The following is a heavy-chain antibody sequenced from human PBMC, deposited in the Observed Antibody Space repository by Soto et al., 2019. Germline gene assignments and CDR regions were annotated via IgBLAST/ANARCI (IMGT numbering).Heavy chain of an antibody. V-gene: IGHV3-74*01. CDR1: GLTFSGYW. CDR2: IDTDGSVT. D-gene: IGHD3-3*01. CDR3: ATPKRDFWSGYHQYYFDY. J-gene: IGHJ4*02. Sequence: GGSLRLSCAASGLTFSGYWMHWVRQVPGKGLVWVSRIDTDGSVTNYADFVEGRFTISRDDAKNTLYLQMNGLRAEDTAVYYCATPKRDFWSGYHQYYFDYWGQGTLVTVSS.